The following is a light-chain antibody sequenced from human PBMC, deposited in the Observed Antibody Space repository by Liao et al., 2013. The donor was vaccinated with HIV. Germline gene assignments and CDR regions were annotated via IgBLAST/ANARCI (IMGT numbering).Light chain of an antibody. J-gene: IGLJ2*01. V-gene: IGLV3-21*01. CDR3: QAWDSSLVV. Sequence: SYELTQPPSVSVAPGKTARITCGGNNIGSKSVHWYQQKPGQAPVLVIYYDSDRPSGIPERFSGSNSGNTATLTISGTQAMDEADYYCQAWDSSLVVFGGGTKLTVL. CDR2: YDS. CDR1: NIGSKS.